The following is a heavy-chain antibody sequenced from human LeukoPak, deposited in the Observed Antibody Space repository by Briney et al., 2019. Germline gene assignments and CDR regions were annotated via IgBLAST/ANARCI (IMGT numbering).Heavy chain of an antibody. V-gene: IGHV5-51*01. Sequence: GESLKISCKGSGYSFTSYWIGWVRQMRGKGLEWMGIIYPGDSDTRYSPSFQGQVTISADKSISTAYLQWSSLEALDTAMYYCASLSYSSSWYYFDYWGQGTLVTVSS. J-gene: IGHJ4*02. CDR1: GYSFTSYW. D-gene: IGHD6-13*01. CDR2: IYPGDSDT. CDR3: ASLSYSSSWYYFDY.